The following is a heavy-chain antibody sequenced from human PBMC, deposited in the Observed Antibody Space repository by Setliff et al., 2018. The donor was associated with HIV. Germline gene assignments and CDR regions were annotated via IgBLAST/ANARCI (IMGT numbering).Heavy chain of an antibody. J-gene: IGHJ5*02. CDR3: SRGTYYKGLDP. V-gene: IGHV4-4*08. CDR2: IYTSGST. Sequence: PSETLSLTCTVSGGSISSYYWSWIRQPPGKGLEWIGYIYTSGSTNYNPSLESRLTISIDTSQNHFSLKLTSVTAADTALYFCSRGTYYKGLDPWGQGTLVTVS. CDR1: GGSISSYY. D-gene: IGHD3-10*01.